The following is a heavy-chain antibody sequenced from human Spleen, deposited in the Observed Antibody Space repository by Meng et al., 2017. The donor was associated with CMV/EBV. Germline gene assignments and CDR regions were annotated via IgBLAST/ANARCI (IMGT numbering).Heavy chain of an antibody. CDR1: GFTLSSYW. D-gene: IGHD1-26*01. CDR3: ARDRVGATEH. V-gene: IGHV3-21*01. Sequence: GGSLRLSCAASGFTLSSYWMNWVRQAPGKGLEWVSSISSSSSYIYYADSVKGRFTISRDNAKNSLYLQMNSLRAEDTAVYYCARDRVGATEHWGQGTLVTVSS. CDR2: ISSSSSYI. J-gene: IGHJ4*02.